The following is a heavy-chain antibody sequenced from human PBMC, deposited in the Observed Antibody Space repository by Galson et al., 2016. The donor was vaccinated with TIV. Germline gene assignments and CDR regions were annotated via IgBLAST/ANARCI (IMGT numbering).Heavy chain of an antibody. J-gene: IGHJ4*02. D-gene: IGHD2-21*02. CDR1: GYTFTHYP. Sequence: SVKVSCKASGYTFTHYPIHWVRQAPGQRLEWMGWINAGNGNTKFSQKIQGRVTITTDTSASTAYMELTSLRSEDTAVYYCARPPYCGCDCYKSVLWGQGTLVTVSS. CDR2: INAGNGNT. CDR3: ARPPYCGCDCYKSVL. V-gene: IGHV1-3*01.